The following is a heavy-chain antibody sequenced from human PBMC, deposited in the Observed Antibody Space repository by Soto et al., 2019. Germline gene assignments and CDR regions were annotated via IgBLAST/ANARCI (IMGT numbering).Heavy chain of an antibody. CDR2: IYSGGNT. CDR3: AGATGRS. CDR1: GFTVSSNY. V-gene: IGHV3-53*02. Sequence: EVQLVETGGGLIQPGGSLRLSCTASGFTVSSNYMTWVRQAPGKGLEWVSVIYSGGNTYYADSGKGRFTSSRDKSKHTLYLQMNSLRAEDTAVYYCAGATGRSWGQGTRVTVSS. J-gene: IGHJ5*02. D-gene: IGHD1-1*01.